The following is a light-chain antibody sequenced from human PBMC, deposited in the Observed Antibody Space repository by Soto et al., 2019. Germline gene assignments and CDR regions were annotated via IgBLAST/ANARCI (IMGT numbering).Light chain of an antibody. CDR3: QQSYSSNS. V-gene: IGKV4-1*01. Sequence: DIVMTQSPDSLAVSLGERATINCKSSQSVLSSSNNKNYLAWYQQKPGQPPKLLMYWASTRESGVPDRFSVSGSGTDFTLTISGLQAEDVAVYYCQQSYSSNSFGPGTKVDIK. J-gene: IGKJ3*01. CDR2: WAS. CDR1: QSVLSSSNNKNY.